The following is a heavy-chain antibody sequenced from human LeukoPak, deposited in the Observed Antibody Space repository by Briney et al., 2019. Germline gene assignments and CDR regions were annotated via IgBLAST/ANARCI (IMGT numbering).Heavy chain of an antibody. Sequence: GASVKVSCKASGGTFSSYAINWVRQAPGQGLEWMGGIIPIFGTANYAQKFQGRVTITADKSTSTAYMELSSLRSEDTAVYYCAREGYSSTPDYWGQGTLVTVSS. D-gene: IGHD6-19*01. CDR1: GGTFSSYA. CDR2: IIPIFGTA. CDR3: AREGYSSTPDY. V-gene: IGHV1-69*06. J-gene: IGHJ4*02.